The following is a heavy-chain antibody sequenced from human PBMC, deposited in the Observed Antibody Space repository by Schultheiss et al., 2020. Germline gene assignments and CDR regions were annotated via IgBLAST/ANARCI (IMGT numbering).Heavy chain of an antibody. CDR3: ARWTIFGVDVDAFDI. CDR2: INHSGST. D-gene: IGHD3-3*01. Sequence: SETLSLTCTVSGGSISSYYWSWIRQPPGKGLEWIGEINHSGSTNYNPSLKSRVTISVDTSKNQFSLKLSSVTAADTAVYYCARWTIFGVDVDAFDIWGQGTMVTVSS. V-gene: IGHV4-59*08. J-gene: IGHJ3*02. CDR1: GGSISSYY.